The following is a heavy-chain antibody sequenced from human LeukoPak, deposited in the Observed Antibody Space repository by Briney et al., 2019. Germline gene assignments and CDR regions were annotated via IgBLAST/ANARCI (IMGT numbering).Heavy chain of an antibody. J-gene: IGHJ4*02. CDR3: ARDRLDYGDSYTLDS. D-gene: IGHD4-17*01. V-gene: IGHV1-69*04. Sequence: ASVTVSCKASGGTFNSYAISWVRQAPGQGLEWMGRIIPVLDMANHAEEFQARVTISAHKSTSTAYMELSSLRSEDTAVYYCARDRLDYGDSYTLDSWGQGTLVTVSS. CDR2: IIPVLDMA. CDR1: GGTFNSYA.